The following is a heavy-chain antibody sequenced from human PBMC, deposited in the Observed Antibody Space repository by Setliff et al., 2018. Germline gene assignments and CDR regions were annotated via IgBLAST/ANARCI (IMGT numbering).Heavy chain of an antibody. V-gene: IGHV1-18*01. CDR2: IITNTGKT. D-gene: IGHD3-22*01. J-gene: IGHJ4*02. Sequence: WASVKVSCKASGYTFSTYGLHWVRQAPGQGPEWMGMIITNTGKTSYAQKFQGRVTMTTDTSTGTGYMELRSLRSDDTAVYYCARGGNYYDTSGLFDNWGQGTLVTVSS. CDR1: GYTFSTYG. CDR3: ARGGNYYDTSGLFDN.